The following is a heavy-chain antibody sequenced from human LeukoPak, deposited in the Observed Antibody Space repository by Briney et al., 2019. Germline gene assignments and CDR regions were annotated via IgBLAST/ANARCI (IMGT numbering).Heavy chain of an antibody. Sequence: SETLSLTCTVSGGSISSYYWSWIRQPAGKGLEWIGRIYTSGSTNYNPSLKSRVTMSVDTSKNQFSLKLSSVTAADTAVYYCARVGHPGYYYGSGALYAFDIWGQGTMVTVSS. J-gene: IGHJ3*02. V-gene: IGHV4-4*07. D-gene: IGHD3-10*01. CDR3: ARVGHPGYYYGSGALYAFDI. CDR2: IYTSGST. CDR1: GGSISSYY.